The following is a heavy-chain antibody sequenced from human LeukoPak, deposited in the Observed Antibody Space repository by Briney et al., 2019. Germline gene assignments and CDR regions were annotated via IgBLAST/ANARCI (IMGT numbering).Heavy chain of an antibody. Sequence: SETQSLTSAVSGGSFSGYYWTWIRQPPGKGLEWIGEINHSGSANYNPSLMSRVTISLDTSKNHFSLNLSSVTAADTAVYYCARGQGTVTTHWGQGTLVTVSS. J-gene: IGHJ4*02. CDR2: INHSGSA. D-gene: IGHD4-17*01. CDR3: ARGQGTVTTH. CDR1: GGSFSGYY. V-gene: IGHV4-34*01.